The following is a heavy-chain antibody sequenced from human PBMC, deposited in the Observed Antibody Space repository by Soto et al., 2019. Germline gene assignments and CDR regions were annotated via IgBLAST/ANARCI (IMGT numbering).Heavy chain of an antibody. V-gene: IGHV4-4*02. CDR1: GGSISSSNW. CDR2: IYHSGST. Sequence: SETLSLTCAVSGGSISSSNWWSWVRQPPGKGLEWIGEIYHSGSTNYNPSLKSRVTISVDKSKNQFSLKLSSVTAADTAVYYCARDVGILTGYYRRWFDPWGQGTLVTVSS. J-gene: IGHJ5*02. D-gene: IGHD3-9*01. CDR3: ARDVGILTGYYRRWFDP.